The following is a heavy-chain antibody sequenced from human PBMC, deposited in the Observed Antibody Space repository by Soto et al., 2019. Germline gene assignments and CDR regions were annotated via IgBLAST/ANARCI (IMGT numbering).Heavy chain of an antibody. D-gene: IGHD6-19*01. CDR2: IRSKVNSYAT. Sequence: GGSLRLSCAASGFTFSGSALHWVRQASGKGLGWVGRIRSKVNSYATAYVASVKGRFTISRDDSKNTAYLQMNSLKTEDTAVYYCTTYSSGWSFYYWGQGTLVTVSS. CDR1: GFTFSGSA. J-gene: IGHJ4*02. CDR3: TTYSSGWSFYY. V-gene: IGHV3-73*01.